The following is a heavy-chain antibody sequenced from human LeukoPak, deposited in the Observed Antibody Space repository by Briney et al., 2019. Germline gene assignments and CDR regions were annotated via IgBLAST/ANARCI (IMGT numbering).Heavy chain of an antibody. V-gene: IGHV4-59*01. J-gene: IGHJ4*02. Sequence: SETLSLTCAVYGGSFSSYYWSWIRQPPGKGLEWIGYIYYSGSTNYNPSLKSRVTISVDTSKNQFSLKLSSVTAADTAVYYCARASSYSSGWYLSDFDYWGQGTLVTVSS. CDR2: IYYSGST. CDR3: ARASSYSSGWYLSDFDY. D-gene: IGHD6-19*01. CDR1: GGSFSSYY.